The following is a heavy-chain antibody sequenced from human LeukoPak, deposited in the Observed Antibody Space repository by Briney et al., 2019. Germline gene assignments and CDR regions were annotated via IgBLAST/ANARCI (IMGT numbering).Heavy chain of an antibody. J-gene: IGHJ4*02. V-gene: IGHV4-39*01. Sequence: PSETLSLTCTVSGGSISSSSYYWGWIRQPPGKGLEWIGSIYYSGSTYYNPSLKSRVTISVDTSKNQFSLKLSSVTAADTAVYYCARGEARYFDWLLNVGSFDYWGQGTLVTVSS. D-gene: IGHD3-9*01. CDR1: GGSISSSSYY. CDR3: ARGEARYFDWLLNVGSFDY. CDR2: IYYSGST.